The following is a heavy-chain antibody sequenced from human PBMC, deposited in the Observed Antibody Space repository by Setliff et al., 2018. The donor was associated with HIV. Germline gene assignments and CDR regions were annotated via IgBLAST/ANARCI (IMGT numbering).Heavy chain of an antibody. Sequence: LRLSCTASGFIFTDYAMNWVRQAPGKGLEWISSISNSGRYIKYAESLRGRFIISRDNAAKSLYLQINDLRVDDTALYFCARKGPDYNRLDVWGKGTTVTVSS. CDR3: ARKGPDYNRLDV. D-gene: IGHD1-1*01. J-gene: IGHJ6*04. CDR1: GFIFTDYA. CDR2: ISNSGRYI. V-gene: IGHV3-21*01.